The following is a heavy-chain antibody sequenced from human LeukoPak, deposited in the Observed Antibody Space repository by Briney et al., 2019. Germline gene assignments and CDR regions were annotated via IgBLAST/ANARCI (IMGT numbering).Heavy chain of an antibody. D-gene: IGHD3-22*01. CDR3: AADYYNSSGYSQIAFDI. J-gene: IGHJ3*02. CDR1: GGTFSSYA. CDR2: IIPILGIA. V-gene: IGHV1-69*04. Sequence: SVKVSCKASGGTFSSYAIRWVRQAPGQGLEWMGRIIPILGIANYAQKFQGRVTITADKSTSTAYMELSSLRSEDTAVYYCAADYYNSSGYSQIAFDIGVQGTMVTVSS.